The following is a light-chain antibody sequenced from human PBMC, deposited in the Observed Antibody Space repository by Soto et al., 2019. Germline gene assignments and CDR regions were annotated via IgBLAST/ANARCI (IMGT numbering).Light chain of an antibody. CDR3: HQYENWPQT. V-gene: IGKV3-15*01. J-gene: IGKJ1*01. Sequence: EIVLTESGARLSVCAGEIGTRWCLASQSISSNVAWYQQKLGQAPRLLIYRASTRATGIPARFSGSGSGTEFTLTISSLQSEDFALYYCHQYENWPQTFGQGTKVDI. CDR1: QSISSN. CDR2: RAS.